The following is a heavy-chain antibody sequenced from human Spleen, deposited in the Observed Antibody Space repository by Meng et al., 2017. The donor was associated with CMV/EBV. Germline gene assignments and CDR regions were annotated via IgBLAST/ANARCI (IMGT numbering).Heavy chain of an antibody. D-gene: IGHD3-16*02. CDR1: YIFITYG. CDR3: ARVDYVWGSYRPNWFDP. CDR2: ITTHNAHT. V-gene: IGHV1-18*01. Sequence: YIFITYGISWVRQAPGQGLEWMGGITTHNAHTNYAQKLQGRVTMTTDTSTSTAYMELRSLRSDDTAVYYCARVDYVWGSYRPNWFDPWGQGTLVTVSS. J-gene: IGHJ5*02.